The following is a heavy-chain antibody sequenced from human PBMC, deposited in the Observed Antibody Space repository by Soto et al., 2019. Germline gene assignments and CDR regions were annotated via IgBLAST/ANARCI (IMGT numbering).Heavy chain of an antibody. CDR3: ARPYVYYDFWSGYPYYYYSGMDV. J-gene: IGHJ6*02. Sequence: ASVKVSCKASGYTFTSYAMHWVRQAPGQRLEWMGWINAGNGNTKYSQKFQGRVTITRDTSASTAYMELSSLRSEDTAVYYCARPYVYYDFWSGYPYYYYSGMDVWGQGTTVTVSS. V-gene: IGHV1-3*01. D-gene: IGHD3-3*01. CDR2: INAGNGNT. CDR1: GYTFTSYA.